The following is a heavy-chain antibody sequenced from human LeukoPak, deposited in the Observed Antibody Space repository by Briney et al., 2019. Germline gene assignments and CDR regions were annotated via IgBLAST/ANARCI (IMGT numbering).Heavy chain of an antibody. J-gene: IGHJ4*02. V-gene: IGHV1-8*01. CDR2: MNPNSGNT. CDR1: GYTFTGYD. CDR3: ARASLWFGELSRPAFDY. Sequence: GASVKVSCKASGYTFTGYDINWVRQATGQGLEWMGWMNPNSGNTGYAQKFQGRATMTRDTSISTAYMELSRLRSDDTAVYYCARASLWFGELSRPAFDYWGQGTLVTVSS. D-gene: IGHD3-10*01.